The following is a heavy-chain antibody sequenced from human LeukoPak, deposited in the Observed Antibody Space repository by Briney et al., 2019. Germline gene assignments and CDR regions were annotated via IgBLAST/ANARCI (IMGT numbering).Heavy chain of an antibody. CDR1: GGSISSYY. J-gene: IGHJ4*02. Sequence: SETLSLTCTVSGGSISSYYWNWIRQPPGKGLEWIGYIYYSGTTNYNPSLKSRVTISVDTSKNQFSLKLSSVTAADTAVYYCARGAQRWFGELRRVYFDYWGQGTLVTVSS. CDR3: ARGAQRWFGELRRVYFDY. CDR2: IYYSGTT. D-gene: IGHD3-10*01. V-gene: IGHV4-59*01.